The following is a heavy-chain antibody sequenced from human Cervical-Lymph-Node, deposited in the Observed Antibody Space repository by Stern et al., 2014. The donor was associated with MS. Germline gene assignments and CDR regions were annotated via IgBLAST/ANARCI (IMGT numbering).Heavy chain of an antibody. CDR2: IYHICVT. CDR1: GDSIRSGAYH. CDR3: ARALGPMNHYYYYKMDL. V-gene: IGHV4-31*03. Sequence: QVQLQESGPGLVKPSQTLSVTCTVSGDSIRSGAYHWTWIRQHPGKGLEWIGKIYHICVTSYNPSLQSRIIISIDTSKNQFSLNLSSVTAADTAVYYCARALGPMNHYYYYKMDLWGQGTTVTVSS. J-gene: IGHJ6*02. D-gene: IGHD3-10*01.